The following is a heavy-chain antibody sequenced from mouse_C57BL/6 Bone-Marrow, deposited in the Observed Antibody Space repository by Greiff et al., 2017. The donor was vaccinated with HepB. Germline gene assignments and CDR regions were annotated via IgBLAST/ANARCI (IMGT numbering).Heavy chain of an antibody. V-gene: IGHV1-78*01. J-gene: IGHJ4*01. CDR2: IYPRDGST. D-gene: IGHD2-5*01. Sequence: QSDAELVKPGASVKISCKVSGYTFTDHTIHWMKQRPEQGLEWIGYIYPRDGSTKYNEKFKGKATLTADKSSSTAYMELRSLTSEDSAVYFCAREVGAYYSNYDAMDYWGQGTSVTVSS. CDR3: AREVGAYYSNYDAMDY. CDR1: GYTFTDHT.